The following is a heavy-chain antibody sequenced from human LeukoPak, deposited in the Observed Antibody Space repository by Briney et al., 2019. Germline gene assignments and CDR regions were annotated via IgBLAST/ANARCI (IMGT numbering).Heavy chain of an antibody. D-gene: IGHD3-3*01. Sequence: GASVKVSCKASGYTFTGYYMHWVRQAPGQGLEWMGWINPNSGGTNHAQKFQGRVTMTRDTSISTACMELSRLRSDDTAVYYCARDGLAGDFGVVIDYWGQGTLVTVSS. CDR3: ARDGLAGDFGVVIDY. CDR2: INPNSGGT. CDR1: GYTFTGYY. J-gene: IGHJ4*02. V-gene: IGHV1-2*02.